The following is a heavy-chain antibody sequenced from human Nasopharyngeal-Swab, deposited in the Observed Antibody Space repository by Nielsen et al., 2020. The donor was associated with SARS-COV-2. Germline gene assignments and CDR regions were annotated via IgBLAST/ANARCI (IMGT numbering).Heavy chain of an antibody. CDR2: ISSSGSYI. J-gene: IGHJ6*02. D-gene: IGHD2-2*01. Sequence: GRQAPGTGLVWFSSISSSGSYIYYADSVKGRFTISRDNAKNSLYLQMNSLRAEDTAVYYCARGAVVVPAAIYYYYYGMDVWGQGTTVTVSS. CDR3: ARGAVVVPAAIYYYYYGMDV. V-gene: IGHV3-21*01.